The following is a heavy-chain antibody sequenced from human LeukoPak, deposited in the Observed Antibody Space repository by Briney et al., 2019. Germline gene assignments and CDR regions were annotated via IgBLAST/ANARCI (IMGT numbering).Heavy chain of an antibody. CDR2: INPNSGGT. D-gene: IGHD3-22*01. CDR1: GYTFTGYY. J-gene: IGHJ4*02. V-gene: IGHV1-2*02. CDR3: ARGGHYYDSSGYYYMYY. Sequence: ASVKVSCKASGYTFTGYYMHWVRQAPGQGLEWMGWINPNSGGTNYAQKFQGRVTMTRDTSISTAYMELSRLRSDDTAVYYCARGGHYYDSSGYYYMYYWGQGTLVTVSS.